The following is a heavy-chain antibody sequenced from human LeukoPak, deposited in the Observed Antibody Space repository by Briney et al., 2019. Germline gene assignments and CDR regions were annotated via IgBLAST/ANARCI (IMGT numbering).Heavy chain of an antibody. CDR3: ARRTQTTVTTYYYYYMDV. J-gene: IGHJ6*03. V-gene: IGHV4-4*07. CDR1: GGSISNYY. Sequence: SETLSLTCTVSGGSISNYYWSWIRQPAGKGLEWIGRIYTSGSTNYNPSLKSRVTISVDTSKNQFSLKLSSVTAADTAVYYCARRTQTTVTTYYYYYMDVWGKGTTVTVSS. CDR2: IYTSGST. D-gene: IGHD4-17*01.